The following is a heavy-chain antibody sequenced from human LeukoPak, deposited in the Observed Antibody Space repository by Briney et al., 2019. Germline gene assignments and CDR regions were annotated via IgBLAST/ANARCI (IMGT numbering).Heavy chain of an antibody. J-gene: IGHJ4*02. Sequence: ASVKVSCKASGGTFSSYAISWVRQAPGQGLEWMGGIIPIFGRANYAQTFQGRVTITTDESTSTAYMELSSLRSEDTAVYYWAIGDYGSVIRYFDYWGQGTLVTVSS. CDR2: IIPIFGRA. V-gene: IGHV1-69*05. D-gene: IGHD4-17*01. CDR1: GGTFSSYA. CDR3: AIGDYGSVIRYFDY.